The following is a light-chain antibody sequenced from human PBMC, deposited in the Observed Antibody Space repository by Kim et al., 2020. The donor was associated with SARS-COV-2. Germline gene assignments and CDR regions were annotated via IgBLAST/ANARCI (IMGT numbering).Light chain of an antibody. Sequence: QLVLTQSPSASASLGASVKLTCTLSSGHSNYAIAWHQQQPEKGPRYLMTLNSDGSHSKGDGIPDRFSVSSSGAERYLTISSLQSEDEADYYCQTWGTGIWVFGGGTQLTVL. CDR2: LNSDGSH. J-gene: IGLJ3*02. CDR3: QTWGTGIWV. CDR1: SGHSNYA. V-gene: IGLV4-69*01.